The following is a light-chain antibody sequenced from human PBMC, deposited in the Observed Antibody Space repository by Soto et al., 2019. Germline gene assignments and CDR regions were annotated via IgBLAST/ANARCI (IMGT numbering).Light chain of an antibody. CDR3: SPNAGRDGNV. J-gene: IGLJ1*01. Sequence: QSALTQPPSASGSPGQSVTISCTGTSSEVGYYNYVSWYQQHSGKAPKLIIYKVSKCPSGVPDRFSGSNPTNTASQSVSGPLAEDEADYYCSPNAGRDGNVFGTGTKLTV. CDR2: KVS. CDR1: SSEVGYYNY. V-gene: IGLV2-8*01.